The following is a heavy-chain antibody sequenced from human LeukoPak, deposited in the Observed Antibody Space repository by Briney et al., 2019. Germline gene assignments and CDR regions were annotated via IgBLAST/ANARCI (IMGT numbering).Heavy chain of an antibody. J-gene: IGHJ4*02. D-gene: IGHD3-10*01. CDR1: GYSISSGYY. CDR2: IYYSGST. Sequence: SETLSLTCTVSGYSISSGYYWGWIRQPPGKGLEWIGYIYYSGSTNYKPSLKSRVTISVDTSKNQFSLKLSSVTAADTAVYYCARAPAGNFDYWGQGTLVTVSS. V-gene: IGHV4-38-2*02. CDR3: ARAPAGNFDY.